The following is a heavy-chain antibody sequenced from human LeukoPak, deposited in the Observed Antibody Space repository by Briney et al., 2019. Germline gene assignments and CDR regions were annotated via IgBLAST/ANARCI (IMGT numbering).Heavy chain of an antibody. CDR3: VRKALGYRLGYGDY. Sequence: GGSLRLSCAASGFTFSSYVMSWVRQAPGKGLEWVSGISTSGGTFYADSVKGRFTVSRDSSKDTLHLQMNSLRAEDTAVYFCVRKALGYRLGYGDYWGQGTLVTVSS. V-gene: IGHV3-23*01. D-gene: IGHD5-12*01. CDR2: ISTSGGT. CDR1: GFTFSSYV. J-gene: IGHJ4*02.